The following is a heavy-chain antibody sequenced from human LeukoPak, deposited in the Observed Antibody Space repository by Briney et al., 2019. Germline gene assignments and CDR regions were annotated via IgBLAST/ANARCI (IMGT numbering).Heavy chain of an antibody. CDR2: ISSSSSYI. CDR3: ARDPGGDSSGYYYPDYYYYMDV. V-gene: IGHV3-21*01. J-gene: IGHJ6*03. Sequence: GGTLRLSCAASGFIFSNYGMSWVRQAPGKGLEWVSSISSSSSYIYYADSVKGRFTISRDNAKNSLYLQMNSLRAEDTAVYYCARDPGGDSSGYYYPDYYYYMDVWGKGTTVTISS. CDR1: GFIFSNYG. D-gene: IGHD3-22*01.